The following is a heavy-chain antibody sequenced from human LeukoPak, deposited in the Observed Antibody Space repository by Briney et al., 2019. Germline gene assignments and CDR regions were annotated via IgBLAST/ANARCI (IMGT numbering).Heavy chain of an antibody. CDR3: AGKQWLGEDY. V-gene: IGHV3-21*04. CDR1: GFTFSSYS. D-gene: IGHD6-19*01. CDR2: ISSSSSYI. J-gene: IGHJ4*02. Sequence: GGSLRLSCAASGFTFSSYSMNWVRQAPGKGLEWVSSISSSSSYIYYADSVKGRFTISRDNSKNTLYLQMNSLRAEDTAAYYCAGKQWLGEDYWGQGTLVTVSS.